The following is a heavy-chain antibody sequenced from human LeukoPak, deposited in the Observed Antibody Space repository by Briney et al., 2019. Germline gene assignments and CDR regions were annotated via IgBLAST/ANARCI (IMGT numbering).Heavy chain of an antibody. Sequence: GESLKISCKGSGYSFTSYWIGWVRQMPGKGLEWMGIIYPGDSDTRYSPSFQGQVTISADKSISTAYLQWSSLKASDTAMYYCARQPSIWNRPSQIDYWGQGTLVTVSS. CDR3: ARQPSIWNRPSQIDY. D-gene: IGHD1-1*01. CDR1: GYSFTSYW. V-gene: IGHV5-51*01. J-gene: IGHJ4*02. CDR2: IYPGDSDT.